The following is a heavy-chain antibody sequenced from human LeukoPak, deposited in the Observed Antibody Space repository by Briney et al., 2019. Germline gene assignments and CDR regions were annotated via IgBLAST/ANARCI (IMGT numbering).Heavy chain of an antibody. D-gene: IGHD6-25*01. Sequence: GGSLRLSCAASGFTFSIYSMNWGRQAPGKGLEWVSCISSSSSHIYYSDSVKGRFTISRDNAKNSLYLQMNSLTAEDTAVYFCARDLSGLDAFDIWGQGTMVTVSS. J-gene: IGHJ3*02. CDR1: GFTFSIYS. V-gene: IGHV3-21*01. CDR2: ISSSSSHI. CDR3: ARDLSGLDAFDI.